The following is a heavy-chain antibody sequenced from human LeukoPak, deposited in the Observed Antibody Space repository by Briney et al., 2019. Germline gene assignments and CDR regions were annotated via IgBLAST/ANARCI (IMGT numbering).Heavy chain of an antibody. CDR3: ALGSSTSLFDY. Sequence: GGSLRLSCAASGFTFSSYAMHWVRQAPGKGLEWVAVISYDGSNKYYADSVKGRFTISRDNSKNTLYLQMNSLRAEDTAVYYCALGSSTSLFDYWGQGTLVTVSS. D-gene: IGHD2-2*01. CDR1: GFTFSSYA. CDR2: ISYDGSNK. V-gene: IGHV3-30*04. J-gene: IGHJ4*02.